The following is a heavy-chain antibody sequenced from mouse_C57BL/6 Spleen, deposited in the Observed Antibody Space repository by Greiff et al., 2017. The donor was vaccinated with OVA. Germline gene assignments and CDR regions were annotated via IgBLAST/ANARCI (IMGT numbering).Heavy chain of an antibody. D-gene: IGHD2-3*01. V-gene: IGHV10-1*01. CDR3: VRHPRDGYWYFDV. CDR2: IRSKSNNYAT. Sequence: EVKLMESGGGLVQPKGSLTLSCAASGFSFNTYAMNWVRQAPGKGLEWVARIRSKSNNYATYYADSVKDRFTISRDDSESMLYLQMNNLKTEDTAMYYCVRHPRDGYWYFDVWGTGTTVTVSA. J-gene: IGHJ1*03. CDR1: GFSFNTYA.